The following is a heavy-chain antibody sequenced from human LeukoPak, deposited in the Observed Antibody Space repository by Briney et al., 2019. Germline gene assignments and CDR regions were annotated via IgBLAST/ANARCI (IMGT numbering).Heavy chain of an antibody. D-gene: IGHD3-9*01. J-gene: IGHJ1*01. CDR1: GFTFEDYA. CDR3: AKDRETTGYEH. CDR2: VTGDGSST. V-gene: IGHV3-43*02. Sequence: PGGSLRLSCAASGFTFEDYAMHWVRQAPGKGLEWASFVTGDGSSTYYADSVKGRFTISGDNSKNSLYLQMNSLRIEDTALYYCAKDRETTGYEHWGQGTLVTVSS.